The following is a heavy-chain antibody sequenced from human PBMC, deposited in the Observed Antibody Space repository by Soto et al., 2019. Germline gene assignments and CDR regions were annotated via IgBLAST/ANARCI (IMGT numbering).Heavy chain of an antibody. J-gene: IGHJ4*02. CDR1: GFTFSSYA. V-gene: IGHV3-30-3*01. CDR2: ISYDGSNK. CDR3: ARDLYYDYGDYVPFDY. Sequence: HPGGSLRLSCAASGFTFSSYAMHWVRQAPGKGLEWVAVISYDGSNKYYADSVKGRFTISRDNSKNTLYLQMNSLRAEDTAVYYCARDLYYDYGDYVPFDYWGQGTLVTVSS. D-gene: IGHD4-17*01.